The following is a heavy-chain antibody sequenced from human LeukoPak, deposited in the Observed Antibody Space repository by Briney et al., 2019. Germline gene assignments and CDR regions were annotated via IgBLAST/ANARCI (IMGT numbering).Heavy chain of an antibody. CDR1: GFTFSSYG. CDR3: ARVGIAAAGTISFFDY. Sequence: GRSLRLSCAASGFTFSSYGIHWVRQAPGKGLEWVAVIWFDASNDHFADSVKGRFTISRDNSKNTVYLQMNSLRAEDTAVYYCARVGIAAAGTISFFDYWGQGTLVTVSS. CDR2: IWFDASND. D-gene: IGHD6-13*01. V-gene: IGHV3-33*01. J-gene: IGHJ4*02.